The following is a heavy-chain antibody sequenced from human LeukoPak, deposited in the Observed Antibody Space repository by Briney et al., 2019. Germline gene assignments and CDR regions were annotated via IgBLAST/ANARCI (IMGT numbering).Heavy chain of an antibody. Sequence: PSETLSLTCTVSGGSISSSSYYWGWIRQPPWKGLEWIGSIYYSGSTYYNPSLKSRVTISVDTSKNQFSLKLSSVTAADTAVYYCARLPRGMVRGLNWFDPWGQGTLVTVSS. J-gene: IGHJ5*02. V-gene: IGHV4-39*01. CDR2: IYYSGST. CDR3: ARLPRGMVRGLNWFDP. CDR1: GGSISSSSYY. D-gene: IGHD3-10*01.